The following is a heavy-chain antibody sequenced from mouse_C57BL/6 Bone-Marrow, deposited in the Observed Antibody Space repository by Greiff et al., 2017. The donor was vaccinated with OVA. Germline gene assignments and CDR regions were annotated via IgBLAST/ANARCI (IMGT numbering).Heavy chain of an antibody. Sequence: VQLQQSGAELVKPGASVKLSCTASGFNIKDYYMHWVKQRPEQGLEWIGRIDPEDGETKSAPKFPGKATITADTSSNTADLQLSSLTSEDTSVYYCARVYYGSSSRVFAYWGQGTLVTVSA. D-gene: IGHD1-1*01. J-gene: IGHJ3*01. CDR1: GFNIKDYY. CDR2: IDPEDGET. V-gene: IGHV14-2*01. CDR3: ARVYYGSSSRVFAY.